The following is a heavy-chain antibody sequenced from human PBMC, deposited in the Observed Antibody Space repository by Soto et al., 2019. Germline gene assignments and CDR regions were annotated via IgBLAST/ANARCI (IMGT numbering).Heavy chain of an antibody. CDR2: IYNSGRY. J-gene: IGHJ4*02. V-gene: IGHV4-59*01. CDR1: GGFI. CDR3: ARTLPNRQLFDS. Sequence: SETLSLTCTVSGGFIWGWIRQSPDKGLEWIGYIYNSGRYNYNPSLESRLTISIDTPKNQFSLRLASVTAADTAVYYCARTLPNRQLFDSWSQGTLVTVSS. D-gene: IGHD1-1*01.